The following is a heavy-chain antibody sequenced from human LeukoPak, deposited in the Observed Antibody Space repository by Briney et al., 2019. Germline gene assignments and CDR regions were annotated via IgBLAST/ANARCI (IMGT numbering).Heavy chain of an antibody. Sequence: PGGSLRLSCAASGFTFSSNWMNWVRQAPGKGLEWVANIKQDGSEKYYVDSVKGRFTISRDNAKNSLYLQMNSLRAEDTAVYYCARDLETDGDYYYGMDVWGQGTTVTVSS. CDR3: ARDLETDGDYYYGMDV. J-gene: IGHJ6*02. V-gene: IGHV3-7*01. CDR2: IKQDGSEK. CDR1: GFTFSSNW. D-gene: IGHD3-16*01.